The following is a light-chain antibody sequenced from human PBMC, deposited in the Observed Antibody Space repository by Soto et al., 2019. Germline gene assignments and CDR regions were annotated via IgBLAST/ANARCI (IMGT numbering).Light chain of an antibody. CDR3: QQYNNWPPIT. CDR2: GAS. CDR1: QSVSSK. Sequence: EIVMTQSPATLSVSPGERATLSCRASQSVSSKLAWYQQKPGQAPRLLIHGASTSATGIPARFTGSGSGTEFTLTISSLQSEDFAIYYCQQYNNWPPITFGQGTRLEIK. J-gene: IGKJ5*01. V-gene: IGKV3D-15*01.